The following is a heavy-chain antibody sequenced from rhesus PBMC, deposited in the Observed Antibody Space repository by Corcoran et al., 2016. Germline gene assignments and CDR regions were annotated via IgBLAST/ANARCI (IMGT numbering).Heavy chain of an antibody. V-gene: IGHV4-65*01. CDR1: GGSISSSNW. D-gene: IGHD2-2*01. Sequence: QVQLQESGPGLVKPSETRSLTCAVSGGSISSSNWWSWICQSPGKGLEWIGFIKGGSWSTSYNPSLKSRVTISTDTSKNQFSLKLSSVTAADTAVYYCARHEPLGDEYFEFWGQGALVTVSS. CDR3: ARHEPLGDEYFEF. CDR2: IKGGSWST. J-gene: IGHJ1*01.